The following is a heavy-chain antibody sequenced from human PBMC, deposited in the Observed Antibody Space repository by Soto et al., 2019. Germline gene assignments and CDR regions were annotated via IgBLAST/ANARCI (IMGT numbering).Heavy chain of an antibody. Sequence: PGGSLRLSCADSGFTFSSYAMSWVRQAPGKGLEWVSAISGSGGSTYYADSVKGRFTISRDNSKNTLYLQMNSLRAEDTAVYYCAKDSVVPAALYYYYYMDVWGKGTTVTVSS. V-gene: IGHV3-23*01. CDR1: GFTFSSYA. D-gene: IGHD2-2*01. CDR3: AKDSVVPAALYYYYYMDV. J-gene: IGHJ6*03. CDR2: ISGSGGST.